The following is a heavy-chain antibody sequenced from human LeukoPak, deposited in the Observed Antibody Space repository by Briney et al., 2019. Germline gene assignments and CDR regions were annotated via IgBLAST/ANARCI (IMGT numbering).Heavy chain of an antibody. V-gene: IGHV4-4*07. D-gene: IGHD3-22*01. J-gene: IGHJ4*02. Sequence: SETLSLTCTVSGVSISRYYWSWIRQPAGKGLQWIGRIQTSGSTNYNPSLESRIIMSVDTSKNQFSLKLTSVTAADTAVYYCASAGHDGIGYKVCWGQGTLVTVSS. CDR2: IQTSGST. CDR3: ASAGHDGIGYKVC. CDR1: GVSISRYY.